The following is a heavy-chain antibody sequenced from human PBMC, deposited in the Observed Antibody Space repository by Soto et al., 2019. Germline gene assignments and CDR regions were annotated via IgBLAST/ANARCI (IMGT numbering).Heavy chain of an antibody. CDR3: AGVGSNCSGDCYSGYFDY. Sequence: SETLSLTCAVPGSSISSGGYSWSWIRQPPGKGLEWIGYIYHSGSTNYNPSLKNRVTISVDRSKNQFSLKLSSEIAANTAVYYCAGVGSNCSGDCYSGYFDYWGQGTLVTVSS. D-gene: IGHD2-21*02. CDR2: IYHSGST. V-gene: IGHV4-30-2*01. J-gene: IGHJ4*02. CDR1: GSSISSGGYS.